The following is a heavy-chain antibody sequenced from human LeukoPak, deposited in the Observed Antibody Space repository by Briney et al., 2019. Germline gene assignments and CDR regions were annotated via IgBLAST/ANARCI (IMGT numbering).Heavy chain of an antibody. CDR1: GYTFTGYY. V-gene: IGHV1-2*04. CDR3: ARDRGYYYDSSGYYTNRAFDI. D-gene: IGHD3-22*01. CDR2: INPNSGGT. J-gene: IGHJ3*02. Sequence: ASVKVSCKASGYTFTGYYMHWVRQAPGQGLEWMGWINPNSGGTNYAQKFQGWVTMTRDTSISTAYMELSRLRSDDTAVYYCARDRGYYYDSSGYYTNRAFDIWGQGTMVTVSS.